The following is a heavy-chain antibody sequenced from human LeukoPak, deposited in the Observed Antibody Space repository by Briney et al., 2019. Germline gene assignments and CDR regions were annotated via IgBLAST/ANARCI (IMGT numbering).Heavy chain of an antibody. D-gene: IGHD3-10*01. CDR2: ISGSGGST. V-gene: IGHV3-23*01. J-gene: IGHJ4*02. CDR1: GFTFSSYA. CDR3: AKFSVVGGSNAQFDY. Sequence: KSGGSLRLSCAASGFTFSSYAMSWVRQAPGKGLEWVSAISGSGGSTYYADSVKGRFTISRDNSKNTLYLQMNSLRAEDTAVYYCAKFSVVGGSNAQFDYWGQGTLVTVSS.